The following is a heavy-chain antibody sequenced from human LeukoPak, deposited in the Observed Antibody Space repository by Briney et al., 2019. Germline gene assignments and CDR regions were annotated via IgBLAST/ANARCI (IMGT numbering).Heavy chain of an antibody. CDR3: ARVMEYYDFWSGYYYYYMDV. CDR2: INPNSGGT. Sequence: ASVKVTCKASGYTFTGYYMHWVRQAPGQGLGWMGWINPNSGGTNYAQKFQGRVTMTRDTSISTAYMELIRLRSDDTAVYYCARVMEYYDFWSGYYYYYMDVWGKGTTVTVSS. CDR1: GYTFTGYY. V-gene: IGHV1-2*02. D-gene: IGHD3-3*01. J-gene: IGHJ6*03.